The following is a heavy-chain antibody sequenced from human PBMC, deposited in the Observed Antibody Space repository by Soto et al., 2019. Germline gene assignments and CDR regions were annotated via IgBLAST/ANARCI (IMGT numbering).Heavy chain of an antibody. CDR3: ARLRAVVRGGYFDY. CDR1: GGSISSYY. D-gene: IGHD6-19*01. Sequence: SETLSLTCTVTGGSISSYYWSWIRQPPGKGLEWIGYIYYSGSTNYNPSLKSRVTISVDTSKNQFSLKLSSVTAADTAVYYCARLRAVVRGGYFDYWGQGTLVTVSS. V-gene: IGHV4-59*01. J-gene: IGHJ4*02. CDR2: IYYSGST.